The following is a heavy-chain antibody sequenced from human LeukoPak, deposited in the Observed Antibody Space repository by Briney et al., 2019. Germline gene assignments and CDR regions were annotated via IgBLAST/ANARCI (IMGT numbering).Heavy chain of an antibody. V-gene: IGHV3-48*01. CDR3: ARATYNFWSGYYGPYYFDY. J-gene: IGHJ4*02. CDR2: ISSSSSTI. D-gene: IGHD3-3*01. CDR1: GFTFSSYS. Sequence: GGSLRLSCAASGFTFSSYSMNWVRQAPGKGLEWVSYISSSSSTIYYADSVKGRFTISRDNAKNSLYLQMNSLRAEDTAVYYCARATYNFWSGYYGPYYFDYWGQGTLVTVSS.